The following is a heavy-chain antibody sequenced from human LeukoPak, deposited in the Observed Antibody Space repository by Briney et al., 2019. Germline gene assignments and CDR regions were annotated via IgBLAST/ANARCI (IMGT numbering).Heavy chain of an antibody. V-gene: IGHV1-2*04. CDR1: GYTFTDYY. CDR3: ARGGPYYDSSRANDLNY. D-gene: IGHD3-22*01. CDR2: INPNSGGT. Sequence: ASVKVSCKASGYTFTDYYMQWVRQAPGQGLEWMGWINPNSGGTHYVQRFQGWVTMTRDTSISTAYMELSRLTSDDMAVYYCARGGPYYDSSRANDLNYWGQGTLVTVSS. J-gene: IGHJ4*02.